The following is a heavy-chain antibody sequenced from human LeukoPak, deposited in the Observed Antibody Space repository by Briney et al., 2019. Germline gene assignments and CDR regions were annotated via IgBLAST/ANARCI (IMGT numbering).Heavy chain of an antibody. J-gene: IGHJ4*02. D-gene: IGHD3-22*01. CDR1: GFTFSSYS. CDR3: ASDLVVTTDY. CDR2: INFSSNYI. V-gene: IGHV3-21*01. Sequence: GGSLRLSCAASGFTFSSYSMNWVRQAPGKGLEWVSSINFSSNYIYYADSVRGRFTISRDNAQNSLYLQMNSLRAEDTAVYYCASDLVVTTDYWGQGTLVTVSS.